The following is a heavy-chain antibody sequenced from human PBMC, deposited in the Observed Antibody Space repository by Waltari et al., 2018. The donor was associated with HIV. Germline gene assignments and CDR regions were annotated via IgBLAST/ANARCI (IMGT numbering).Heavy chain of an antibody. CDR1: GGTFGSYA. CDR3: ARGIYSSSWDRFYGMDV. V-gene: IGHV1-69*04. J-gene: IGHJ6*02. CDR2: IIPILGTT. D-gene: IGHD2-21*01. Sequence: SSVKISCKASGGTFGSYAITWVRQAPGQGLEWMGRIIPILGTTNYVQNFQDRVTITADKSTSTAYMELSSLRYEDTAVFFCARGIYSSSWDRFYGMDVWGQGTTVTVSS.